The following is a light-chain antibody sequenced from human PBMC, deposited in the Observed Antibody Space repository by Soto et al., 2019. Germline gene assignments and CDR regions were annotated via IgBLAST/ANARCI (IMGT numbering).Light chain of an antibody. J-gene: IGKJ5*01. CDR2: GAG. Sequence: EVVVTKSAGAVSLTPGERATRACRAVLCVSGGYVAWYQQQPGLSPRLLMYGAGTRASGIPDRFRGSGSGTDFTLTISSLEPADFAVYYCQPYGGSPAIPFGQGTLLEIK. CDR1: LCVSGGY. V-gene: IGKV3-20*01. CDR3: QPYGGSPAIP.